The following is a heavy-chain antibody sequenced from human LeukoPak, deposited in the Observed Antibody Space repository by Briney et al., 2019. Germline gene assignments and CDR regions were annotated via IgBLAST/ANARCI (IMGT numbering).Heavy chain of an antibody. J-gene: IGHJ4*02. V-gene: IGHV3-21*01. CDR1: GFTFSSYS. CDR3: ASSHGSGSYYNY. CDR2: ISSSSSYI. Sequence: TGGSLRLSCAASGFTFSSYSMNWVRQAPGKGLEWVSSISSSSSYIYYADSVKGRFTISRDNAKNSLYLQMNSLRAEDTAVYYCASSHGSGSYYNYWGQGTLVTVSP. D-gene: IGHD3-10*01.